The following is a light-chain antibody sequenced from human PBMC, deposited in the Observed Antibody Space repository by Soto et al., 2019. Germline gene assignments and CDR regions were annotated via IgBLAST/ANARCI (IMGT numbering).Light chain of an antibody. Sequence: DIQVTQSPSSLSASVGDRVTITCRASQSINSYLNWYQQKPGKAPKLLIYAASSFQSGAPSRFTGSGSGTDFTLTITSLQPDDTAIYYCQQARSFPRTFGGGTKVDIK. CDR3: QQARSFPRT. V-gene: IGKV1-39*01. CDR1: QSINSY. J-gene: IGKJ4*01. CDR2: AAS.